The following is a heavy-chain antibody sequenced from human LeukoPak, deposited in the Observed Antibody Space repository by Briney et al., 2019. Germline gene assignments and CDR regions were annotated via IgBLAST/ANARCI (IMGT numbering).Heavy chain of an antibody. V-gene: IGHV3-53*05. CDR2: IYNADTT. J-gene: IGHJ5*02. Sequence: GGSLRLSCAASGFTVSSNFMSWVRQAPGKGLEWVSIIYNADTTNYPDSVKGRFTISRDNSKNTLYLQMDILRTEDTAVYYCARDIFGDGWWFDPCGEGTLVTVSS. D-gene: IGHD2-21*02. CDR1: GFTVSSNF. CDR3: ARDIFGDGWWFDP.